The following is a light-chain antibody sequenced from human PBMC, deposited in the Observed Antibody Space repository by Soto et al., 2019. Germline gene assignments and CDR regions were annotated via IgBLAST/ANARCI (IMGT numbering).Light chain of an antibody. CDR2: AVS. CDR1: SSDVGGYNY. CDR3: SSYTSSGALV. Sequence: QSALTQPASVSGSPGQSITISCTGTSSDVGGYNYVSWYQQHPGKAPKLMIYAVSNRPSGVSYRFSGSKSGNTASLTISGLQAEDDSDYYCSSYTSSGALVFGGGTKLTVL. J-gene: IGLJ2*01. V-gene: IGLV2-14*03.